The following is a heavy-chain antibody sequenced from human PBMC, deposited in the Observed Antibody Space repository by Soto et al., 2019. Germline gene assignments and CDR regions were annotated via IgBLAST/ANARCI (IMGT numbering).Heavy chain of an antibody. J-gene: IGHJ3*02. D-gene: IGHD5-12*01. CDR2: IYHIGST. CDR1: GGSISSGAYY. V-gene: IGHV4-31*03. CDR3: ARGDGYNPLNAFDI. Sequence: QVQLQESGPGLVKPSQTLSLTCTVSGGSISSGAYYWSWIRQHPGKGLGGIAYIYHIGSTYYNPYLKRRVTTSVDTSKNQFALKLSSVTAADTAVYYCARGDGYNPLNAFDIWGQGTMVTVSS.